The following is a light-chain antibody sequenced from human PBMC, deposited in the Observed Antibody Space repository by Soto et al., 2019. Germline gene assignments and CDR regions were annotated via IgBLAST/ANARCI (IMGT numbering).Light chain of an antibody. V-gene: IGKV1-5*03. Sequence: DIQMTQSPSTLYGSVGDRVTITCRASQTISSWLAWYQQKPGKAPKLLIYKASTLKSGVPSRFSGSGAGTEFTLPISSLQPDDFATYYCQHYNGYSEAFGQGTKVELK. CDR2: KAS. CDR3: QHYNGYSEA. CDR1: QTISSW. J-gene: IGKJ1*01.